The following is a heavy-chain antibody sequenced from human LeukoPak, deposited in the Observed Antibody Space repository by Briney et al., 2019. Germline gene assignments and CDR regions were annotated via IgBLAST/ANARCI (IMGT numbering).Heavy chain of an antibody. Sequence: GGSLRLSCAASGFTFSSYAMSWVRQSPGQGLEWVSSITSRSKYIYYADSVKGRFTISRDNAKNSLFLQMNSLGVEDTAVYYCARGAGRPPTKAGAFDFWGQGTMVTVSS. V-gene: IGHV3-21*06. D-gene: IGHD1-14*01. CDR3: ARGAGRPPTKAGAFDF. CDR2: ITSRSKYI. J-gene: IGHJ3*01. CDR1: GFTFSSYA.